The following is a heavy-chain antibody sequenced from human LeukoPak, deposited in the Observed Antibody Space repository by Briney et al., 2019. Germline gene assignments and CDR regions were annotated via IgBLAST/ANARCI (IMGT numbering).Heavy chain of an antibody. CDR1: GFTFSSYA. CDR3: ARDGRIAAAGTHDY. D-gene: IGHD6-13*01. CDR2: ISYDGSNT. V-gene: IGHV3-30-3*01. Sequence: GGSLRLSCAASGFTFSSYAMHWVRQAPGKGLEWVAVISYDGSNTYYADSVKGRFTISRDNSKNTLYLQMNSLRAEDTAVYYCARDGRIAAAGTHDYWGQGTLVTVSS. J-gene: IGHJ4*02.